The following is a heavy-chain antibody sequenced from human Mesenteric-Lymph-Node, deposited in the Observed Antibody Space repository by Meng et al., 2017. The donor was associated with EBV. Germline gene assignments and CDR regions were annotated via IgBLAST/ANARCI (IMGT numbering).Heavy chain of an antibody. CDR3: SMWDISRLRNY. V-gene: IGHV4-34*02. D-gene: IGHD1-26*01. CDR2: INHTGST. Sequence: VELTRGGAVLLKPSATLAPAWLSIVGSFNGSFGGWTRQPPGKGLEWIGEINHTGSTKYNPSLTSRVTISADTSKSQFSLKVTSVTAADTAVYYCSMWDISRLRNYWDQGNLVTVSS. J-gene: IGHJ4*02. CDR1: VGSFNGSF.